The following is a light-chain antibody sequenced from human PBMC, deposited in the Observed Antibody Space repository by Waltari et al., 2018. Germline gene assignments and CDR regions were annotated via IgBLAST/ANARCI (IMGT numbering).Light chain of an antibody. CDR3: CSYTGSSTSYG. J-gene: IGLJ1*01. V-gene: IGLV2-23*01. CDR2: EAT. Sequence: QSALSQPASVSGSPGQSLTITCTGASTDLASYNLVAWYQHHPTSAPKLIIYEATKRPSGISHRFSGAKSGATASLRISGLQTDDEADYYCCSYTGSSTSYGCGGGTKVTVL. CDR1: STDLASYNL.